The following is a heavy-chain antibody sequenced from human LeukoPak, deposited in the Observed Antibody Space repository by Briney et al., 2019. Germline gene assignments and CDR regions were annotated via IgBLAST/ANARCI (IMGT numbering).Heavy chain of an antibody. CDR1: GGSISSSNW. D-gene: IGHD1-20*01. CDR3: AREGGLGERYNWNDPPHNWFDP. CDR2: IYHSGST. Sequence: PSGTLSLTCAVSGGSISSSNWWSWVRQPPGKGLEWIGEIYHSGSTNYNPSLKSRVTISVDTSKNQFSLKLSSVTAADTAVYYCAREGGLGERYNWNDPPHNWFDPWGQGTLVTVSS. V-gene: IGHV4-4*02. J-gene: IGHJ5*02.